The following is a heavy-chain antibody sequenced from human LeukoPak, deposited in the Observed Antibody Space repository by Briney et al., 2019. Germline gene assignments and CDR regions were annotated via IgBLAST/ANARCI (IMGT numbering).Heavy chain of an antibody. D-gene: IGHD2-8*02. CDR3: ATYRQVLLPFES. Sequence: QAGGSLRLSCVASGFTFSTFAMIWVRKPPGKGLDWVSSIFPSGGEIHYADSVRGRFTISRDNSKSTLSLQMNSLRVEDTAIYYCATYRQVLLPFESWGQGTLVTVSS. V-gene: IGHV3-23*01. CDR2: IFPSGGEI. CDR1: GFTFSTFA. J-gene: IGHJ4*02.